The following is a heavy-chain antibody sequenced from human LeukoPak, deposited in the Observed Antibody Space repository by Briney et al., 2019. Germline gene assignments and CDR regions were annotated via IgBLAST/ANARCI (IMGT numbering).Heavy chain of an antibody. Sequence: ASVKVSCKTSGYTFTNYGISWVRQAPGQGLEWMGWINPNSGGTNCAQKFQGRVTMTRDTSISTAYMELSRLRSDDTAVYYCARDLLSYCTNGVCYTKGWFDPWGQGTLVTVSS. J-gene: IGHJ5*02. CDR2: INPNSGGT. D-gene: IGHD2-8*01. CDR1: GYTFTNYG. CDR3: ARDLLSYCTNGVCYTKGWFDP. V-gene: IGHV1-2*02.